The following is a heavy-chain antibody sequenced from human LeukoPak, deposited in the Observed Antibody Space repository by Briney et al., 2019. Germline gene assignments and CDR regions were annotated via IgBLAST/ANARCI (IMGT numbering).Heavy chain of an antibody. CDR3: ARDHYTGSMFDY. D-gene: IGHD1-1*01. V-gene: IGHV3-21*01. CDR1: GFTFKSVS. J-gene: IGHJ4*01. CDR2: IGHVAGDS. Sequence: AGPLRLSSATTGFTFKSVSRSGVRQAPGKDLDWVVFIGHVAGDSVYADPVKGRFNISRGDGMGSVYLQMNSLRVDDTAVYFCARDHYTGSMFDYWGHGTMVTVSS.